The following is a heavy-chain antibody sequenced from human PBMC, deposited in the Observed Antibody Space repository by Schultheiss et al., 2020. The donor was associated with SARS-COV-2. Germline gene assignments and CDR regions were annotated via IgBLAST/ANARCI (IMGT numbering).Heavy chain of an antibody. CDR2: IYYSGST. Sequence: SETLSLTCTVSGGSISSYYWGWIRQPPGKGLEWIGYIYYSGSTNYNPSLKSRVTISVDTSKNQFSLKLSSVTAADTAVYYCARASRAAAGFDPWGQGTLVTVSS. CDR1: GGSISSYY. J-gene: IGHJ5*02. CDR3: ARASRAAAGFDP. D-gene: IGHD6-13*01. V-gene: IGHV4-59*01.